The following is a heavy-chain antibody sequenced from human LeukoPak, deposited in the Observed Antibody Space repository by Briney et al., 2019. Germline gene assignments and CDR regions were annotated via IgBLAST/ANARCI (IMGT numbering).Heavy chain of an antibody. J-gene: IGHJ4*02. CDR3: AKSSNPEDYFDY. D-gene: IGHD2-8*01. V-gene: IGHV3-23*01. CDR2: ISGSGGST. CDR1: GFTFSSYA. Sequence: GGSLRLSCAASGFTFSSYAMTWVRQAPGKGLEWVSAISGSGGSTYYADSVKGRFTISRDNSKNTLYLQMNSLRAEDTAVYYCAKSSNPEDYFDYWGQGTLVTVSS.